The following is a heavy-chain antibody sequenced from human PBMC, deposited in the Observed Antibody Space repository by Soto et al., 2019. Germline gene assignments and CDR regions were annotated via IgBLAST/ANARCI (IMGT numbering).Heavy chain of an antibody. Sequence: GGSLRLSCAASGFTFSSYGMHWVRQAPGKGLEWVAVISYDGSNKYYADSVKGRFTISRDNSKNTLYLQMNSLRAEDTAVYYCAQDQSCSGGSCYSYYYYGMDVWGQGTTVTVSS. CDR2: ISYDGSNK. V-gene: IGHV3-30*18. CDR1: GFTFSSYG. D-gene: IGHD2-15*01. CDR3: AQDQSCSGGSCYSYYYYGMDV. J-gene: IGHJ6*02.